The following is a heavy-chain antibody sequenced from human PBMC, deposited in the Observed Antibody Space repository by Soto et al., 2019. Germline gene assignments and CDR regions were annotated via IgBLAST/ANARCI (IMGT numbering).Heavy chain of an antibody. CDR3: AREMNYDFWSGPYHYYYYGMDV. J-gene: IGHJ6*02. CDR2: IYYSGST. D-gene: IGHD3-3*01. CDR1: GGSISSGDYY. Sequence: ASETLSLTCTVSGGSISSGDYYWSWIRQPPGKGLEWIGYIYYSGSTYYNPSLKSRVTISVDTSKNQFSLKLSSVTAADTAVYYCAREMNYDFWSGPYHYYYYGMDVWGQGTTVTVSS. V-gene: IGHV4-30-4*01.